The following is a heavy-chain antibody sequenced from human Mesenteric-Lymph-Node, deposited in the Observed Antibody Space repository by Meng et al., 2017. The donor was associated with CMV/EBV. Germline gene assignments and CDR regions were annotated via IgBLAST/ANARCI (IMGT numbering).Heavy chain of an antibody. CDR2: ITGSGGKT. Sequence: GESLKISCAASGFTFSSYEMNWVRQAPGKGLEWVSGITGSGGKTYYADSVTGRFTISRDNSKNTLYLQMNSLRAEDTAVYYCAKSPVGEGVFDSWGQATLVTVSS. D-gene: IGHD3-16*01. J-gene: IGHJ4*02. CDR3: AKSPVGEGVFDS. CDR1: GFTFSSYE. V-gene: IGHV3-23*01.